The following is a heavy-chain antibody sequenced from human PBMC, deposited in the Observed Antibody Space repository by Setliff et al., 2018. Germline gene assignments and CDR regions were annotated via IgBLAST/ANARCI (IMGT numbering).Heavy chain of an antibody. CDR2: IYHNGNT. V-gene: IGHV4-59*01. CDR3: ARDRTAYSYGLDV. Sequence: PSETLSLTCTVSGGSISPYFWSWIRQPPGKGLEWIGYIYHNGNTNFNPSLKTQVNMSVDTSKNQIALNLKSVTAADTAVYYCARDRTAYSYGLDVWGQGTTVTVSS. D-gene: IGHD5-18*01. CDR1: GGSISPYF. J-gene: IGHJ6*02.